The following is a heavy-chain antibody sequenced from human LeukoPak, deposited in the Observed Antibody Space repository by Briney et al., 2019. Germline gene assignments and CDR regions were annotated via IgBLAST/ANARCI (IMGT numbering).Heavy chain of an antibody. J-gene: IGHJ1*01. Sequence: SETLSLTCAVYGGSFSGYYWSWIRQSPGKGLEWIGEIKYTGSTNYNPSVKSRVTISGDTSKNQFSLHLSSVTAADKAVYYCARLGYCSGVSCNSYFQHWGQGTLVTVSS. V-gene: IGHV4-34*01. CDR1: GGSFSGYY. CDR2: IKYTGST. CDR3: ARLGYCSGVSCNSYFQH. D-gene: IGHD2-15*01.